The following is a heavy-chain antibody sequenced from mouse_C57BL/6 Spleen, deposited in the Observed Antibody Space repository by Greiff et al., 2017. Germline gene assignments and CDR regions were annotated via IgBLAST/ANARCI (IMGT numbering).Heavy chain of an antibody. Sequence: VQLQQPGAELVRPGTSVKLSCKASGYTFTSYWMHWVKQRPGQGLEWIGVIDPSHSYTNYNQKFKGKATLTVDTSSSTAYMQLSSLTSEDSAVYYCARDSNYRGFAYWGQGTLVTVSA. CDR3: ARDSNYRGFAY. V-gene: IGHV1-59*01. D-gene: IGHD2-5*01. J-gene: IGHJ3*01. CDR2: IDPSHSYT. CDR1: GYTFTSYW.